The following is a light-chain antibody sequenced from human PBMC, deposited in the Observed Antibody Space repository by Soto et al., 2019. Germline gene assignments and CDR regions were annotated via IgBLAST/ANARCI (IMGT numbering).Light chain of an antibody. Sequence: PGERATLSCTATHSVGGSSLACYQQRPGQAPSLLIYHTSYRATGIPDRFSGSGCGTEFSLTISSLQSDDFLSYYCQQYSSWPTITFGQGTRLEIK. CDR1: HSVGGSS. CDR3: QQYSSWPTIT. CDR2: HTS. J-gene: IGKJ5*01. V-gene: IGKV3-20*01.